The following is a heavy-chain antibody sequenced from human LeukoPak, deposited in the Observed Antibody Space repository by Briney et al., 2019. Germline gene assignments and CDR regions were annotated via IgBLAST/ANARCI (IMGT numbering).Heavy chain of an antibody. CDR2: ISGSGGST. Sequence: GGSLRLSCAASGFTFSNYAMSWVRQAPGKGLEWVSAISGSGGSTYYADSVKGRFTISRDNSKNTLYLQMNSLRAEDTAVCYCAKNSGSYDLHYWGQGTLVTVSS. J-gene: IGHJ4*02. CDR1: GFTFSNYA. D-gene: IGHD1-26*01. CDR3: AKNSGSYDLHY. V-gene: IGHV3-23*01.